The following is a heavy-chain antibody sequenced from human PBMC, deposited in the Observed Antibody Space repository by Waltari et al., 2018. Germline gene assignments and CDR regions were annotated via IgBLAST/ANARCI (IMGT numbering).Heavy chain of an antibody. V-gene: IGHV4-34*01. CDR1: GGSFSGYY. D-gene: IGHD6-13*01. CDR3: ARPKGIAAASFDY. Sequence: QVQLQQWGAGLLKPSETLSLTCAVYGGSFSGYYWSWIRQPPGKGLEWIVEINHSGSTNYNPSLKSRVTISVDTSKNQFSLKPSSVTAADTAVYYCARPKGIAAASFDYWGQGTLVTVSS. J-gene: IGHJ4*02. CDR2: INHSGST.